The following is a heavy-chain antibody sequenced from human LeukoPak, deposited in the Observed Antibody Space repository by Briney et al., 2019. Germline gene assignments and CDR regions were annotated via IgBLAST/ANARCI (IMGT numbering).Heavy chain of an antibody. J-gene: IGHJ2*01. CDR1: GFTFSDYY. CDR3: AKASSTSWYFDL. Sequence: PGGSLRLSCAASGFTFSDYYMNWIRQAPGKGLEWVSYISGSGSTIFYANSVKGRFTISRDSAKNTLYLQMNSLRAEDTAVYYCAKASSTSWYFDLWGRGTLVTVSS. V-gene: IGHV3-11*04. D-gene: IGHD2-2*01. CDR2: ISGSGSTI.